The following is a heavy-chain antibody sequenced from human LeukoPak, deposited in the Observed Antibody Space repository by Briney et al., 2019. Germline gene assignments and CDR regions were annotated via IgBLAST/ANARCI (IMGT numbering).Heavy chain of an antibody. CDR2: VDHTGST. CDR1: DDSITMYY. J-gene: IGHJ5*02. CDR3: ARVVEFSNYWFDP. V-gene: IGHV4-59*01. D-gene: IGHD1-26*01. Sequence: SETLSLTCSVSDDSITMYYWTWIRQPPGKGLEWIGYVDHTGSTNFNPSLNGRVSISRDTTKNLFSLRLNSVTAADTAVYYCARVVEFSNYWFDPWGHGTLVTVSS.